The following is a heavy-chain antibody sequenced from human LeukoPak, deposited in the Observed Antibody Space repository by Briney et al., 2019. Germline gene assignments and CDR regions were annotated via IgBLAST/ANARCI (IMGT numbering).Heavy chain of an antibody. J-gene: IGHJ5*02. CDR2: INAGNGNT. CDR1: GYIFSDYY. Sequence: ASVKVSCKASGYIFSDYYMHWVRQAPGQRLEWMGWINAGNGNTKYSQKFQGRVTITRDTSASTAYMELSSLRSEDTAVYYCARVGCSSTSCSRRAWFDPWGQGTLVTVSS. CDR3: ARVGCSSTSCSRRAWFDP. D-gene: IGHD2-2*01. V-gene: IGHV1/OR15-3*02.